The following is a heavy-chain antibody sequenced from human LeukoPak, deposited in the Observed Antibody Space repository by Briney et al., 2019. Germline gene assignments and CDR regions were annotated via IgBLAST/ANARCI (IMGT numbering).Heavy chain of an antibody. D-gene: IGHD5-12*01. CDR2: INPNSGGT. CDR1: GYTFTGYY. J-gene: IGHJ4*02. CDR3: ARDIVATRTTYYFDY. V-gene: IGHV1-2*02. Sequence: ASVKVSCKASGYTFTGYYMHWVRQAPGQGLEWMGWINPNSGGTNYAQKFQGGVTMTRDTSISTAYMELSRLRSDDTAVYYCARDIVATRTTYYFDYWGQGTLVTVSS.